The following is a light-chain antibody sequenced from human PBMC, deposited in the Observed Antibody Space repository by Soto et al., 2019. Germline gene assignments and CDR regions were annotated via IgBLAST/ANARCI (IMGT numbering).Light chain of an antibody. Sequence: QSALTQPPSASGSPGQSVTISCTGSSSDVGGYNDVSWYQQHPGKAPRLMIYAVSKRPSGVPDRFSGSKSGNTASLTVSGLEAEDEADYYCCSYGGDNKWGVFGGGTKLTVL. CDR1: SSDVGGYND. J-gene: IGLJ3*02. CDR3: CSYGGDNKWGV. V-gene: IGLV2-8*01. CDR2: AVS.